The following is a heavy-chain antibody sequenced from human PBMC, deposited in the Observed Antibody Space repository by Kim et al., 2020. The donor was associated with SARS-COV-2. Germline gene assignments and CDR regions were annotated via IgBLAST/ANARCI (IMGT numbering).Heavy chain of an antibody. CDR2: IIPTPEMT. CDR3: ARKVSGSIHY. J-gene: IGHJ4*02. D-gene: IGHD6-19*01. CDR1: GDDFSSHT. Sequence: SVKVSCKTSGDDFSSHTLSWVRQAPGQGLEWMGRIIPTPEMTNYAQRFQGRIFITADKSSSTGYLEVTSLRSEDTAVFYCARKVSGSIHYWGQGTLVTVSS. V-gene: IGHV1-69*02.